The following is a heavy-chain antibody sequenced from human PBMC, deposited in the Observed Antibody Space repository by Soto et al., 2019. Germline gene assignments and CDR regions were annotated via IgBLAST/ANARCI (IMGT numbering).Heavy chain of an antibody. CDR1: GLTFNDLS. J-gene: IGHJ6*02. Sequence: GGSLRLSCSASGLTFNDLSMHWVRQAPGRELEYISVIHKNGDTTYFADSVKGRFTTSRDNSKNILYLQMSSLRPDDTAVYYCVRDLYGMDVWGQGTTVTVCS. CDR2: IHKNGDTT. CDR3: VRDLYGMDV. V-gene: IGHV3-64D*08.